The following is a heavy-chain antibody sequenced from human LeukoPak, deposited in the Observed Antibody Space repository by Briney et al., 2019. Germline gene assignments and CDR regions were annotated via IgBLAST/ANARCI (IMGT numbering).Heavy chain of an antibody. CDR1: GGSISSYY. J-gene: IGHJ4*02. D-gene: IGHD6-13*01. CDR3: ARGELAAAGGGKGFDY. Sequence: SETLSLTCTVSGGSISSYYWSWLRQPAGKGLEGIGRIYTSGRTYYTPSLKSRVTMSVDTSKNQCSLKLSSVTAADTAVYYCARGELAAAGGGKGFDYWGQGTLVTVSS. CDR2: IYTSGRT. V-gene: IGHV4-4*07.